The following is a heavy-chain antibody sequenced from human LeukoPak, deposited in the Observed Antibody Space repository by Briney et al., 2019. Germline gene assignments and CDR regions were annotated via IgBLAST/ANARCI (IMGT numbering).Heavy chain of an antibody. J-gene: IGHJ5*01. V-gene: IGHV5-51*01. CDR1: GYSFTNYW. Sequence: GESLKTSCKGSGYSFTNYWIGWVRQMPGKGLEWMGSIYPGDSETKYSPSFEGQVTIAADKSISTAYLQWSSLKASDTAMYYCARLHCNSDSCYWGEYLNWFDSWGQGNLVTVSS. CDR2: IYPGDSET. CDR3: ARLHCNSDSCYWGEYLNWFDS. D-gene: IGHD2-2*01.